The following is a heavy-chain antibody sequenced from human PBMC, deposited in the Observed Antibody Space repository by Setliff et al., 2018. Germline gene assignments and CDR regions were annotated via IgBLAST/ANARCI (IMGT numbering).Heavy chain of an antibody. D-gene: IGHD1-26*01. CDR2: IHYSGST. CDR3: ARYLAGEVGISGWFDP. J-gene: IGHJ5*02. V-gene: IGHV4-39*01. CDR1: GGSISSSSYY. Sequence: SETLSLTCTVSGGSISSSSYYWGWIRQPPGKGLEWIGSIHYSGSTYYNPSLKSRVTMSVDTSKNQLSLEVTSVTAADTAVYYCARYLAGEVGISGWFDPWGQGTLVTVSS.